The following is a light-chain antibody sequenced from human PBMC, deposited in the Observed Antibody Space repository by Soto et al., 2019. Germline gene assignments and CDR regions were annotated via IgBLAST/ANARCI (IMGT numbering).Light chain of an antibody. CDR3: QQYNSYWT. CDR2: KAS. J-gene: IGKJ1*01. V-gene: IGKV1-5*03. CDR1: QSISSS. Sequence: DIQMTQSPSTLSASVGDRVTITCRASQSISSSLAWYQQKPGKAPKLLIYKASSLESGVPSRFSGSGSGTEFSLTISNVQPDDFATYYCQQYNSYWTFGQGNKVEIK.